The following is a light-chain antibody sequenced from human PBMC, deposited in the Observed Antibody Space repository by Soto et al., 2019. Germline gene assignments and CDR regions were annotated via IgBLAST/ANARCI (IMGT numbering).Light chain of an antibody. Sequence: DIQLTQSPSFLSASVGDRVTITCRTSQDISSYLAWYQQKPGKAPQLLISAASTLQSGVPSRFSGSGSGTEFTLTISSLQPEDFATYYCQQLQSYPLSFGGGTKVEI. CDR3: QQLQSYPLS. J-gene: IGKJ4*01. CDR1: QDISSY. CDR2: AAS. V-gene: IGKV1-9*01.